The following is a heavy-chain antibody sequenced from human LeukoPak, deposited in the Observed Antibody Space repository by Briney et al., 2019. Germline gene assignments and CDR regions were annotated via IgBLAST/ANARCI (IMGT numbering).Heavy chain of an antibody. J-gene: IGHJ6*03. CDR1: GGSISSYY. V-gene: IGHV4-59*01. D-gene: IGHD3-3*01. CDR2: ISYSGSA. Sequence: PSETLSLTCTVSGGSISSYYWSWIRQPPEKGLEWIGYISYSGSANYNPSLKSRVTISVDTSKKQFSLKLSSVTAADTAVYYCARGDFWSGYSGYYYMDVWGKGTTVTVSS. CDR3: ARGDFWSGYSGYYYMDV.